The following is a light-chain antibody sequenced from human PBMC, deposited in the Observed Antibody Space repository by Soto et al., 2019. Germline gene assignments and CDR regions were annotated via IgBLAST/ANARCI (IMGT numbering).Light chain of an antibody. CDR1: SSDIGGYDY. V-gene: IGLV2-14*03. CDR2: DVS. CDR3: SSYSSVTTYV. Sequence: QSVLTQPASVSGSPGQSITISCTGTSSDIGGYDYVSWYQQHPATAPKLIIYDVSNRPSGVSSRFSGSKSGNTASLTISGLQAEDEADYYCSSYSSVTTYVFGTGTKLTVL. J-gene: IGLJ1*01.